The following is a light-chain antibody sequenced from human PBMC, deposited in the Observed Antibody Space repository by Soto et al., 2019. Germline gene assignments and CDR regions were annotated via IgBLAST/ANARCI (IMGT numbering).Light chain of an antibody. V-gene: IGKV3-11*01. CDR3: QQRSNWRVT. Sequence: EIVFTQSPATLSLSPGERATLSCRASQSVNIYLAWYQQKPGQAPRLLIYDASNRATGIPARFSGSGSGTDLTITISSLEPEDIEVDYCQQRSNWRVTFGGGTKVDIK. J-gene: IGKJ4*01. CDR1: QSVNIY. CDR2: DAS.